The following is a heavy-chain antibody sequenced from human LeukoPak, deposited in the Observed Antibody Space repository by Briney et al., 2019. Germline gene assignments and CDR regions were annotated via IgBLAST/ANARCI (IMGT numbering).Heavy chain of an antibody. D-gene: IGHD3-3*01. J-gene: IGHJ6*04. CDR2: ISSSSSTI. Sequence: PGGSLRLSCAASGFTFSSYSMNWVRQAPGKGLGWVSYISSSSSTIYYADSVKGRFTISRDNAKNSLYLQMNSLRAEDTAVYLCWITIFGSAMDVWGKGTTVTVSS. CDR3: WITIFGSAMDV. V-gene: IGHV3-48*01. CDR1: GFTFSSYS.